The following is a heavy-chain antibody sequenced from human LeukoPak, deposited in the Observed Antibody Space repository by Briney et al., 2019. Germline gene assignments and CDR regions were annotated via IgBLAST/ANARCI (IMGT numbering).Heavy chain of an antibody. CDR1: GGSISSGSYY. CDR3: ARVIPDYYYYYMDV. CDR2: IYTSGST. Sequence: PSETLSLTRTVSGGSISSGSYYWSWIRQPAGKGLEWIGRIYTSGSTNYNPSLKSRVTISVDTSKNQFSLKLSSVTAADTAVYYCARVIPDYYYYYMDVWGKGTTVTVSS. J-gene: IGHJ6*03. V-gene: IGHV4-61*02.